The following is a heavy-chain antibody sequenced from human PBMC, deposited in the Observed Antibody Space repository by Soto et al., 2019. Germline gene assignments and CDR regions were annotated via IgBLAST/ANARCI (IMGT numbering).Heavy chain of an antibody. J-gene: IGHJ5*01. CDR2: ISAGGDST. CDR3: AKSGAPESRSGYFTYFDS. CDR1: GGSFSGYY. V-gene: IGHV3-23*01. Sequence: PSETLSLTCAVYGGSFSGYYWSWIRQPPGKGLEWVSTISAGGDSTFYGDSVKGRFTISRDNSKNTLYLQGNGLGAEDTAVYYCAKSGAPESRSGYFTYFDSWGQGTPLTV. D-gene: IGHD3-3*01.